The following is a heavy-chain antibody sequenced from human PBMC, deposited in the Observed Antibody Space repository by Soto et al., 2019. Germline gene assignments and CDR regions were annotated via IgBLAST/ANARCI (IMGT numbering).Heavy chain of an antibody. CDR2: IYYSGST. D-gene: IGHD2-15*01. J-gene: IGHJ6*02. CDR3: ARGSRWQSYGMDV. Sequence: SETLSLTCTDSGGSISRYYWSWIRRPPGKGLEWIGYIYYSGSTNYNPSLTSRVTISVDTSRDQFSLKLSSVTAAYTAVYYCARGSRWQSYGMDVWGQGTTVTVS. CDR1: GGSISRYY. V-gene: IGHV4-59*01.